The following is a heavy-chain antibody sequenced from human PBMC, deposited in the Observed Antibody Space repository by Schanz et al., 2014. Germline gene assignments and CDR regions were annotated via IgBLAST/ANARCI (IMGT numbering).Heavy chain of an antibody. Sequence: QVQLQESGPGLVKPSETLSLTCTVSGDSISTSYYWGWIRQPPGKGLEWIGSVYYSGGSYYNPSLKPRVTMSVDPPKTQSPRGRGSVTAADTAVYYCARPNSASYRIYYFDYWGQGTLVTVSS. V-gene: IGHV4-39*01. CDR2: VYYSGGS. D-gene: IGHD1-26*01. CDR1: GDSISTSYY. J-gene: IGHJ4*02. CDR3: ARPNSASYRIYYFDY.